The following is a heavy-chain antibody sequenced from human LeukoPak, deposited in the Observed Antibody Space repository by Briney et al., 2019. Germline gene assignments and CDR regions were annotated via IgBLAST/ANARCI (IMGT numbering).Heavy chain of an antibody. V-gene: IGHV1-24*01. D-gene: IGHD3-10*01. CDR2: FDPEDGET. CDR1: GYTLTELS. CDR3: ATVTRHKYGSGSYWDY. Sequence: TSVKVSCKVSGYTLTELSMHWVRQAPGKGLEWMGGFDPEDGETIYAQKFQGRVTMTEDTSTDTAYMELSSLRSEDTAVYYCATVTRHKYGSGSYWDYWGQGTLVTVSS. J-gene: IGHJ4*02.